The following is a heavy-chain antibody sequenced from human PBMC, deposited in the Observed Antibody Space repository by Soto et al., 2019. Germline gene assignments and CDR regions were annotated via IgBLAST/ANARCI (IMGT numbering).Heavy chain of an antibody. D-gene: IGHD4-17*01. CDR1: GFTFSSYS. CDR3: AREGYGHHIVNY. CDR2: ISSSSSYI. J-gene: IGHJ4*02. V-gene: IGHV3-21*01. Sequence: PGGSLRLSCSASGFTFSSYSMNWVRQAPGKGLEWVSSISSSSSYIYYADSVKGRFTISRDNAKNSLYLQMNSMRAEDTAVYYCAREGYGHHIVNYWGQGTQVTFSS.